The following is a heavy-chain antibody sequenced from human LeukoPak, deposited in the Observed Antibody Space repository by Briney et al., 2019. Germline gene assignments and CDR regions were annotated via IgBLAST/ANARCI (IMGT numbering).Heavy chain of an antibody. J-gene: IGHJ6*02. CDR1: GGSISSGSYY. CDR3: ASIQSYYFGLDV. V-gene: IGHV4-61*02. D-gene: IGHD4-11*01. Sequence: SQTLSLTCTVSGGSISSGSYYWSWIRQPAGKGLEWIGRINTSGSTNYNPSLKSRVTISVDTSKNQSSLKLSSVTAADTAVYYCASIQSYYFGLDVWGQGTTVTVSS. CDR2: INTSGST.